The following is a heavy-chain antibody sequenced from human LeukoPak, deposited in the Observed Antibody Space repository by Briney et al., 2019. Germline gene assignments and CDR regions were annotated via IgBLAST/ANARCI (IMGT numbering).Heavy chain of an antibody. CDR1: GYTFTSYG. V-gene: IGHV1-18*01. Sequence: ASVKVSCKASGYTFTSYGISWVRQAPGQGLEWMGWISAYNDNTNYAQRLQGRVTMTTDASTSTAYMELRSLRSDDTAVYYCARFYYYGSGRNWFDPWGQGTLVTVSP. CDR3: ARFYYYGSGRNWFDP. CDR2: ISAYNDNT. D-gene: IGHD3-10*01. J-gene: IGHJ5*02.